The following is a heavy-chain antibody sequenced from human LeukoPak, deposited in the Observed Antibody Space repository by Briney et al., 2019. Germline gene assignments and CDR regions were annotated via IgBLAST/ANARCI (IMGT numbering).Heavy chain of an antibody. CDR1: GGTFSSYA. D-gene: IGHD3-22*01. CDR2: IIPIFGTA. J-gene: IGHJ3*02. V-gene: IGHV1-69*05. Sequence: SVKVSCKASGGTFSSYAISWVRQAPGQGLEWMGRIIPIFGTANYAQKFQGRVAITTDESTSTAYMELSSLRSEDTAVYYCARHSGYYYVSDAFDIWGQGTMVTVSS. CDR3: ARHSGYYYVSDAFDI.